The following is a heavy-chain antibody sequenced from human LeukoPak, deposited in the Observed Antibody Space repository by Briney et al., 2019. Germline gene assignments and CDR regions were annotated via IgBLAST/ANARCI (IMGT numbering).Heavy chain of an antibody. CDR3: AKDVVGQQWPENY. CDR1: GFTVSSNS. CDR2: IQYDGSYK. V-gene: IGHV3-30*02. D-gene: IGHD6-19*01. J-gene: IGHJ4*02. Sequence: GGSLRLSCTVSGFTVSSNSMSWVRQAPGKGLEWVAFIQYDGSYKDYGDSVKGRFTISRDNSKNTLYLQMNSLRAEDTAVYFCAKDVVGQQWPENYWGQGTLVTVSS.